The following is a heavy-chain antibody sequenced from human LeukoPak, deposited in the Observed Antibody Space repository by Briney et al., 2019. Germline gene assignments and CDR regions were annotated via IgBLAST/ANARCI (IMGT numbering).Heavy chain of an antibody. CDR3: ARGRGVAVAGKIINFDY. CDR1: GGSFSGYY. D-gene: IGHD6-19*01. CDR2: INHSGST. J-gene: IGHJ4*02. Sequence: SETLSLTCAVYGGSFSGYYWSWIRQPPGKGLEWIGEINHSGSTNYNPPLKSRVTISVDTSKNQFSLKLSSVTAADTAVYYCARGRGVAVAGKIINFDYWGQGTLVTVSS. V-gene: IGHV4-34*01.